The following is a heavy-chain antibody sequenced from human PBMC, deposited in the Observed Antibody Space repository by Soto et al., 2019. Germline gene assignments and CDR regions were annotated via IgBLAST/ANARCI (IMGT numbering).Heavy chain of an antibody. CDR3: ARTRITMIVVVTKGEFDP. V-gene: IGHV4-39*01. Sequence: SETLSLTCTVSGGSISSSSYYWGWIRQPPGKGLEWIGSIYYSGSTYYNPSLKSRVTISVDTSKNQFSLKLSSVTAADTAVCYCARTRITMIVVVTKGEFDPWGQGTLVTVS. CDR2: IYYSGST. CDR1: GGSISSSSYY. D-gene: IGHD3-22*01. J-gene: IGHJ5*02.